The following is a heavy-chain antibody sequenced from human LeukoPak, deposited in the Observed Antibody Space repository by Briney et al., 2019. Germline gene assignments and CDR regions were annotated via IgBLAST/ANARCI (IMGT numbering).Heavy chain of an antibody. D-gene: IGHD4-17*01. Sequence: GGSLRLSCAASGFTVSSNYMSWVRQAPGKGLEWVSVIYSGGSTYYADSMKGRFTISRDNSKDTLYLQMNSLRAEDTAVYYCARGNSTVWYFDYWGQGTLVTVSS. CDR3: ARGNSTVWYFDY. V-gene: IGHV3-66*01. CDR2: IYSGGST. J-gene: IGHJ4*02. CDR1: GFTVSSNY.